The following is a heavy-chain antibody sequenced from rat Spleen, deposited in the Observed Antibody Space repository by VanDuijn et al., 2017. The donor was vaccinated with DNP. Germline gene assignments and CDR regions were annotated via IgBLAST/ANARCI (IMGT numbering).Heavy chain of an antibody. CDR3: AREVYYYFDN. J-gene: IGHJ2*01. Sequence: EVQVVESGGGLVQPKGSLKLSCAASGFDFNTYAMSWVRQAPQKGLEWIASISYEVSSTYYGDSVKGRFTISSDNAKSTLYLQMNSLRSEDTATYYCAREVYYYFDNWGQGVMVTVSS. CDR1: GFDFNTYA. D-gene: IGHD1-2*01. CDR2: ISYEVSST. V-gene: IGHV5-22*01.